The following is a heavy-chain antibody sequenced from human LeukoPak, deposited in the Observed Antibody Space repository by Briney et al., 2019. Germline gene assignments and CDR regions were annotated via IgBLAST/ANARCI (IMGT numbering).Heavy chain of an antibody. CDR3: ASVEEYGTYVN. CDR1: GAPVFNHY. J-gene: IGHJ4*02. D-gene: IGHD3-16*01. V-gene: IGHV4-59*02. Sequence: QVQLQESGPGLVRPSETLSVNCTVSGAPVFNHYWSWIRQPPGKTLEWLGYVYHTGRTKYNPSLQSRATISVDTSTDQFFLRLTSVTAADTTVYYCASVEEYGTYVNWGQGTLVIVSS. CDR2: VYHTGRT.